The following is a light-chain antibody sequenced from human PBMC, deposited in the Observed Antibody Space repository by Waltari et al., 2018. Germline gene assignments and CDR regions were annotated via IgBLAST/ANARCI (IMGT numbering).Light chain of an antibody. Sequence: SSELTQSPSVSVSPGQTARITCSGDALPDQYAFWYQQKPGQAPVLVIYKDTERSSGIPGRFSGSSSGTTVTLTISGVQAEDEADYYCQSADRSGTLFGGGTKLTVL. V-gene: IGLV3-25*03. CDR3: QSADRSGTL. CDR2: KDT. J-gene: IGLJ2*01. CDR1: ALPDQY.